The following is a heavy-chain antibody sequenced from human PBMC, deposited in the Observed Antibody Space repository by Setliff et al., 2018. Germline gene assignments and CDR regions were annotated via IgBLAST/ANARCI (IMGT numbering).Heavy chain of an antibody. Sequence: ASVKVSCKASGFTFKTYSFSWIRQAPGQGLEWVGWISGYNSNTIYAHDFQGRVTMTTDASTNTAYMELRSLGSDDTAVYYCATFRGYTYGYDYWGQGTLVTVSS. CDR3: ATFRGYTYGYDY. CDR2: ISGYNSNT. D-gene: IGHD5-18*01. CDR1: GFTFKTYS. J-gene: IGHJ4*02. V-gene: IGHV1-18*01.